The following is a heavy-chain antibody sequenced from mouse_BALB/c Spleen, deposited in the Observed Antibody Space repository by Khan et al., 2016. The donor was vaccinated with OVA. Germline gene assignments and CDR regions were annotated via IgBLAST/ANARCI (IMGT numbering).Heavy chain of an antibody. J-gene: IGHJ2*01. CDR2: INPSTDYT. CDR3: TRLGYSYCSTFVY. Sequence: QVQLQQSGAELAKPGASVRMSCKASGYTFPNYWMHWVKQGPGQGLEWIGYINPSTDYTEYNQKFKDKATLTADKSSSTAYMQLSSLTSEDSAVYYCTRLGYSYCSTFVYWGQGTTLTVSS. D-gene: IGHD1-1*01. V-gene: IGHV1-7*01. CDR1: GYTFPNYW.